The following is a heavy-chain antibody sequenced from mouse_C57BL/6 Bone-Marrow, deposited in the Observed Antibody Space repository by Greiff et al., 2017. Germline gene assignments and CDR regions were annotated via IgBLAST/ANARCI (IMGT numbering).Heavy chain of an antibody. CDR1: GYTFTSYW. J-gene: IGHJ2*01. Sequence: VQLQQPGAELVKPGASVKLSCKASGYTFTSYWMQWVKQRPGQGLEWIGEIDPSDSYTNYNQKFKGKATLTVDTSSSPAYMQLSSLTSEDSAVYYCARGYYGSSYYYFDYWGQGTTLTVSS. CDR2: IDPSDSYT. D-gene: IGHD1-1*01. V-gene: IGHV1-50*01. CDR3: ARGYYGSSYYYFDY.